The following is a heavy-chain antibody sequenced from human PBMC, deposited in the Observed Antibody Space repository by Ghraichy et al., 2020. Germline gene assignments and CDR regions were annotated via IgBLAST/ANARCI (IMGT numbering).Heavy chain of an antibody. CDR3: ARVKASKSLYFDF. Sequence: GESLRLSCAASGFSFSDYYMGWIRLAPGKGLQWVSYITSSSSYTNHGDSVKGRFTISRDNAKNLLYLEMNSLRAEDTAVYYCARVKASKSLYFDFWGQGTLVTVSS. CDR2: ITSSSSYT. D-gene: IGHD4-11*01. CDR1: GFSFSDYY. V-gene: IGHV3-11*05. J-gene: IGHJ4*02.